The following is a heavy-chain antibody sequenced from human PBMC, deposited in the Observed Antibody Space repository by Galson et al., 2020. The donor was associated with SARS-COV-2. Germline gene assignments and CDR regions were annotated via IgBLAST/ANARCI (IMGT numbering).Heavy chain of an antibody. CDR2: ISGSGGST. Sequence: GGSLRLSCAASGFTFSSYAMSWVRQAPGKGLEWVSAISGSGGSTYYADSVKGRFTISRDNSKNTLYLQMNSLRAEDTAVYYCAKVERVPLLWFGEWGGCYFDYWGQGTLVTVSS. J-gene: IGHJ4*02. CDR1: GFTFSSYA. D-gene: IGHD3-10*01. CDR3: AKVERVPLLWFGEWGGCYFDY. V-gene: IGHV3-23*01.